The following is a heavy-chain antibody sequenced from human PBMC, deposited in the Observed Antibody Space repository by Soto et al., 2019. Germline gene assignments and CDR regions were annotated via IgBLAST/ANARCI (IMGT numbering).Heavy chain of an antibody. CDR3: ARRVGYSYGYGFDY. J-gene: IGHJ4*02. CDR1: GGSISSYY. CDR2: IYYSGST. Sequence: QVQLQESGPGLVKPSETLSLTCTVSGGSISSYYWSWIRQPPGKGLEWIGYIYYSGSTNYNPSLKSRVTISVDTPKNQFSLKLSSVTAADTAVYYCARRVGYSYGYGFDYWGQGTLVTVSS. V-gene: IGHV4-59*08. D-gene: IGHD5-18*01.